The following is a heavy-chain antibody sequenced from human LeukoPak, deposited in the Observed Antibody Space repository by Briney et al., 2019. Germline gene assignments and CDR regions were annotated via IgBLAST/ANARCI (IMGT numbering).Heavy chain of an antibody. D-gene: IGHD3-9*01. J-gene: IGHJ5*02. V-gene: IGHV4-59*12. CDR1: GGSMSSYY. CDR2: IYYSGST. Sequence: SETLSLTCTVSGGSMSSYYWSWIRQPPGKGLEWIGYIYYSGSTKYNPSLKSRVTISVDTSKNQFSLKLTSVTAADTAVFYCARESGYYDVLTGYYNQNWFDPWGQGTLVTVSS. CDR3: ARESGYYDVLTGYYNQNWFDP.